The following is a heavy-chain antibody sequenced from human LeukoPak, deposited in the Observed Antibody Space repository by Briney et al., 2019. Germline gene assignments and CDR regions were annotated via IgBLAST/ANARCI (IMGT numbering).Heavy chain of an antibody. Sequence: PSETLSLTCAVYGESFSAYYWSWIRQPPGKGLEWIGDIYHSGSTNYNPSLKSRVTISIDTSKNQFSLKLTSVTAADTALYYCARSSYYGSGSSPKYFDYWGQGTLVTVSS. J-gene: IGHJ4*02. CDR2: IYHSGST. D-gene: IGHD3-10*01. V-gene: IGHV4-34*01. CDR3: ARSSYYGSGSSPKYFDY. CDR1: GESFSAYY.